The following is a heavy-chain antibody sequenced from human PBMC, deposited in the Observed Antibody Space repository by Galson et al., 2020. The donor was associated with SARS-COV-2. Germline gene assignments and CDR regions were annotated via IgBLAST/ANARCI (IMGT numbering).Heavy chain of an antibody. Sequence: GQSLKISCAASGFTFSDHAMHWVRQAPGKGLEWVAQIFFDGSEKYYGDSVSGRFTISRDSSKNTVYLQMNNLRVDHTAVYYCARDGQSSRGWAFDYWGQGTLLTVSS. J-gene: IGHJ4*02. D-gene: IGHD6-19*01. CDR3: ARDGQSSRGWAFDY. CDR1: GFTFSDHA. CDR2: IFFDGSEK. V-gene: IGHV3-33*01.